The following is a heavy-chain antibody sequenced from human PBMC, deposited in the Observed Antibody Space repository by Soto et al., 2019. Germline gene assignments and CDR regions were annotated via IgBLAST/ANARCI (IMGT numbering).Heavy chain of an antibody. V-gene: IGHV3-7*01. CDR3: MRPNRRYPGDS. J-gene: IGHJ1*01. Sequence: PGGSLRLSCAASGFAFSRFWMAWVRQAPGKGLEWVATIKEDGSQKYYVDSVKGRFTISRDNTNNSLYLQMSSLRDGDSAVYYCMRPNRRYPGDSWGQGTXVTVSS. D-gene: IGHD3-10*01. CDR1: GFAFSRFW. CDR2: IKEDGSQK.